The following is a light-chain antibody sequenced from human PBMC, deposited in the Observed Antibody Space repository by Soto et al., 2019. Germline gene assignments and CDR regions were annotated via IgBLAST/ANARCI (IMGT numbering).Light chain of an antibody. CDR2: GAS. V-gene: IGKV3-20*01. J-gene: IGKJ1*01. Sequence: EIVLTQSPGTLSFSRVDRSTVSCWASQSFSGYLAWYQQKPGQAPRLLIYGASNRATGIPDRFSGSGSGTDFTLTISRLEPEDFAVYYCQQYGSSGTFGQGTKVDNK. CDR3: QQYGSSGT. CDR1: QSFSGY.